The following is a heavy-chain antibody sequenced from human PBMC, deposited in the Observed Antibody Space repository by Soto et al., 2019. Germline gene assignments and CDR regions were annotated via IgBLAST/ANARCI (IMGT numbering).Heavy chain of an antibody. V-gene: IGHV3-11*06. Sequence: VHLVESGGGLVKPGGSLRLACAASGFSFDDSYMSWIRQAPGKGLEWLSYISGGSSYTNYADSVKGRFTISRDNAKRSLYLEMNSLRADDTAVYYCAKTIVAASGYYFDHWGQGNVVTVSS. CDR2: ISGGSSYT. CDR3: AKTIVAASGYYFDH. J-gene: IGHJ4*02. CDR1: GFSFDDSY. D-gene: IGHD2-21*01.